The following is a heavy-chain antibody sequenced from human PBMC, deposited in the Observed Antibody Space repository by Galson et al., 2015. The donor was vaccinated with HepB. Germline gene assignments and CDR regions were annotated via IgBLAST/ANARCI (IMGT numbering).Heavy chain of an antibody. CDR2: ITPLVGTA. Sequence: SVKVSCRASGGTFSRYTFSWVRQAPGQGLEWMGGITPLVGTAKYAQKFQGRVTITADESTSRVYMDLSNLRPEDTAVYYCGREGRAAAANPVDYSGQGTLVTVSS. V-gene: IGHV1-69*13. D-gene: IGHD6-13*01. CDR1: GGTFSRYT. J-gene: IGHJ4*02. CDR3: GREGRAAAANPVDY.